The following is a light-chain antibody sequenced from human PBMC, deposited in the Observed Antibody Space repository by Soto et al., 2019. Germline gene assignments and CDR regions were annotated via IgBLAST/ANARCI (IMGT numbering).Light chain of an antibody. J-gene: IGKJ1*01. CDR3: QQHNKWPRT. Sequence: EIVMTQSPATLSLSPGERATLSCRASQSISSNLAWYQQKPGQAPRLLIYGASTRATGIPARFSGSGSGTEFTLTIGSLQSEDFAVYYCQQHNKWPRTFGQGTKVEIK. CDR1: QSISSN. V-gene: IGKV3-15*01. CDR2: GAS.